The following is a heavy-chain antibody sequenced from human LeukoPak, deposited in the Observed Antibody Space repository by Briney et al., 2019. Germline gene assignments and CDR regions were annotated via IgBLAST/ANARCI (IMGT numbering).Heavy chain of an antibody. Sequence: ASVKVSCKASAYTFTDYSIHWVRQAPGQGLEWMGWINPHSGGTKYAQKFQGRGTMTRDTSTSTAYMELSRLTSDDTDMYYCAKDQGRGYTYGLHYFDYWGQGTLVTVSS. CDR2: INPHSGGT. J-gene: IGHJ4*02. D-gene: IGHD5-18*01. V-gene: IGHV1-2*02. CDR1: AYTFTDYS. CDR3: AKDQGRGYTYGLHYFDY.